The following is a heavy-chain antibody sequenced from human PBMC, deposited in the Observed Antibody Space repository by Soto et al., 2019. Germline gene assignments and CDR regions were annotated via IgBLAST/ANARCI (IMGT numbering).Heavy chain of an antibody. CDR3: VRVVAIPGYPDN. Sequence: QVQLVQSGAEVRQPASSVKVSCKTSGGTFSSYAISWVRQAPGQGLEWMGGIVPIVDTSTYAQKFQCRVTITADESTSTVYMEMRSLRSDDTAVYYCVRVVAIPGYPDNWGQGTLVTVSS. D-gene: IGHD5-12*01. V-gene: IGHV1-69*12. J-gene: IGHJ4*02. CDR2: IVPIVDTS. CDR1: GGTFSSYA.